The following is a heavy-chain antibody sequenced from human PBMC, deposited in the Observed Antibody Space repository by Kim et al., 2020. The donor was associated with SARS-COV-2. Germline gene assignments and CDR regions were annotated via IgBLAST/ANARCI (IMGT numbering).Heavy chain of an antibody. J-gene: IGHJ4*02. CDR1: GFPLSASA. D-gene: IGHD3-3*01. CDR2: LSSDGTEE. Sequence: GGSLRLSCTVTGFPLSASAVHWVRQALGKGLQWVAVLSSDGTEEFYGDSVRGRFTISRDISKNTLSLQMNGLSTEDTALYYCAKGSTGSAYSSPANWGQGTLVTVSS. CDR3: AKGSTGSAYSSPAN. V-gene: IGHV3-30*18.